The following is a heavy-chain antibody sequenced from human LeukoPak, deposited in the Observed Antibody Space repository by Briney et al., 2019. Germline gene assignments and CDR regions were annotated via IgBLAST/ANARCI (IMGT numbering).Heavy chain of an antibody. CDR2: IWYDGGDK. D-gene: IGHD6-13*01. CDR3: AKDQTAFGIAAAGSLIGY. V-gene: IGHV3-33*06. Sequence: PGGSLRLSCAASGFTFSSYGMHWVRQAPGKGLEWVAVIWYDGGDKYYADSAKGRFTISRDNSRNTLYLQMNSLRAEDTAVYYCAKDQTAFGIAAAGSLIGYWGQGTLVTVSS. CDR1: GFTFSSYG. J-gene: IGHJ4*02.